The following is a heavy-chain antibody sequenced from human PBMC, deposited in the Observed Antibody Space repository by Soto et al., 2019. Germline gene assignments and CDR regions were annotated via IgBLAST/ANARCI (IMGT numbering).Heavy chain of an antibody. Sequence: SETLSLTCTVSGGSISSGDYYWSWVRQPPGKGLEWIGYIYYSGSTYYNPSLKSRVTISVDTSKNQFSLKLSSVTAADTAVYYCARVVTAIQGFDYCGPGALVTVSS. CDR1: GGSISSGDYY. D-gene: IGHD2-21*02. CDR3: ARVVTAIQGFDY. J-gene: IGHJ4*02. V-gene: IGHV4-30-4*01. CDR2: IYYSGST.